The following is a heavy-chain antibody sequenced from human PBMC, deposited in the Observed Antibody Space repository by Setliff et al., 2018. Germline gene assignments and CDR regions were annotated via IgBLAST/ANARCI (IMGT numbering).Heavy chain of an antibody. V-gene: IGHV3-7*01. Sequence: GGSLRLSCAASGFTFSRYWMSWVRQAPGKGLEWVANIKQDGSEKYYVDSVKGRFTISRDNAKNSLYLQMNSLRAEDTAVYYCARDHVYGSQYYYYYYGMDVWGQGIKVTVSS. J-gene: IGHJ6*02. CDR2: IKQDGSEK. CDR3: ARDHVYGSQYYYYYYGMDV. D-gene: IGHD3-10*01. CDR1: GFTFSRYW.